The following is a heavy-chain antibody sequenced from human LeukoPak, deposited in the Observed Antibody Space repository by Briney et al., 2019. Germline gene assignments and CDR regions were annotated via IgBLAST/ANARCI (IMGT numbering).Heavy chain of an antibody. V-gene: IGHV1-18*01. Sequence: GASVKVSCKASGYTFTSYGISWVRQAPGQGLEWMGLISAYNGNTNYAQKLQGRVTMTTDTSTSTAYMELRSLRSDDTAVYYCARDLRFLEWLSSRRGYYYGMDVWGQGTTVTVSS. CDR1: GYTFTSYG. D-gene: IGHD3-3*01. J-gene: IGHJ6*02. CDR3: ARDLRFLEWLSSRRGYYYGMDV. CDR2: ISAYNGNT.